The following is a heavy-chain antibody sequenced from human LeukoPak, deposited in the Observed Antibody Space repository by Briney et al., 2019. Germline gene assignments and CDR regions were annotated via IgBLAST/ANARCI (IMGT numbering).Heavy chain of an antibody. Sequence: SETLSLTCTVSGGSISSYYWNWIRQPPGKGLEWIGYISYSGSTNYNPSLKSRVTISVDTSKNQFSLKLNSVTAADTVVYYCARGRRKIWWLNYFDYWGQGTLVTVSS. CDR2: ISYSGST. D-gene: IGHD2-8*02. V-gene: IGHV4-59*01. CDR3: ARGRRKIWWLNYFDY. CDR1: GGSISSYY. J-gene: IGHJ4*02.